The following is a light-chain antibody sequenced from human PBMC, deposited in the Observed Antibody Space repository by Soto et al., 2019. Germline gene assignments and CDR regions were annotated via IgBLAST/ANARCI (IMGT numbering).Light chain of an antibody. CDR3: QQSYSIPIT. CDR1: PSIGTY. V-gene: IGKV1-39*01. J-gene: IGKJ5*01. Sequence: DIQMTQSPSSLSASVGDRVTITCRASPSIGTYLNWYQHKLGKAPKLLIYAASSLQGWFPSRFTGTGSGTDFTLTIKTLQPDDCATDFCQQSYSIPITFGQGTR. CDR2: AAS.